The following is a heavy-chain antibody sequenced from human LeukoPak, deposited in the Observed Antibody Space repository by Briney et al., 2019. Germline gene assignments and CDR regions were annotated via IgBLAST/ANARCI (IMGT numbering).Heavy chain of an antibody. CDR2: IYYSGST. CDR3: ARSYDFWSGPNWFDP. Sequence: SQTLFLTCTVSGGSISSGDYYWSWIRQPPGKGLEWIGYIYYSGSTYYNPSLKSRVTISVDTSKNQFSLKLSSVTAADTAVYYCARSYDFWSGPNWFDPWGQGTLVTVSS. J-gene: IGHJ5*02. CDR1: GGSISSGDYY. D-gene: IGHD3-3*01. V-gene: IGHV4-30-4*08.